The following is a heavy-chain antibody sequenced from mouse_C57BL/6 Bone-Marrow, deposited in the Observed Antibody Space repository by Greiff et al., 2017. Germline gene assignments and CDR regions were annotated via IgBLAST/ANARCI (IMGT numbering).Heavy chain of an antibody. CDR2: IDPSDSYT. CDR3: ARLDSNFAMDY. J-gene: IGHJ4*01. CDR1: GYTFTSYW. D-gene: IGHD2-5*01. Sequence: QVQLQQPGAELVKPGASVKLSCKASGYTFTSYWMQWVKQRPGQGLEWIGEIDPSDSYTNYNQKFKGKATLTVDTSSSTAYMQLSSLTSEDSAVYYCARLDSNFAMDYWGQGTSVTGSS. V-gene: IGHV1-50*01.